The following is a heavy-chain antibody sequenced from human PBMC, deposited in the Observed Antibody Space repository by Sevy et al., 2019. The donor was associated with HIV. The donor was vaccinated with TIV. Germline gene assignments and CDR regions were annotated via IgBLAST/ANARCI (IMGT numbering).Heavy chain of an antibody. V-gene: IGHV3-30*18. CDR3: AKPYYDFWSGYPPGDY. CDR1: GFTFSSYG. D-gene: IGHD3-3*01. J-gene: IGHJ4*02. CDR2: ISYDGSNK. Sequence: GGSLRLSCAASGFTFSSYGMHWVRQAPGKGLEWVAVISYDGSNKYYADSVKGRFTISRDNSKNKLYLQMNSLRAEDTAVYYCAKPYYDFWSGYPPGDYWGQGTLVTVSS.